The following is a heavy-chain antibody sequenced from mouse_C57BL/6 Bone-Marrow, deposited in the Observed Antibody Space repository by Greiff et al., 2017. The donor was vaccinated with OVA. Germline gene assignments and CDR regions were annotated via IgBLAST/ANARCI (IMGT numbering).Heavy chain of an antibody. CDR1: GYTFTSYW. CDR3: ANYYPVAGDY. J-gene: IGHJ2*01. Sequence: QVQLQQSGAELAKPGASVKLSCKASGYTFTSYWMHWVKQRPGQGLEWIGYINPSSGYTKYNQKFKDKATLTADKSSSTAYMQLSSLTSEDSAVYYGANYYPVAGDYWGKGTTLTVSS. D-gene: IGHD1-1*01. CDR2: INPSSGYT. V-gene: IGHV1-7*01.